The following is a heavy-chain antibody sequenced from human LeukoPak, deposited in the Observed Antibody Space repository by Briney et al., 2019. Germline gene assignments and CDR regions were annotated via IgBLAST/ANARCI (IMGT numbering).Heavy chain of an antibody. J-gene: IGHJ4*02. D-gene: IGHD2-2*01. V-gene: IGHV4-61*01. CDR1: GGSVSSGSYY. Sequence: PSETLSLTCTVSGGSVSSGSYYWSWIRQPPGKGLEWIVYIYYSGSTNYNPSLKSRVTISVDTSKNQFSLKLSSVTAADTAVYYCARGHCSSTSCYPIDYWGQGTLVTVSS. CDR3: ARGHCSSTSCYPIDY. CDR2: IYYSGST.